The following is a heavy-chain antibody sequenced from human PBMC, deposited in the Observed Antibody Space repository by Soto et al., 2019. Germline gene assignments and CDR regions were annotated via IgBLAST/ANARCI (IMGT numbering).Heavy chain of an antibody. Sequence: SGPTLVNPTQTLTLTCAFSGFSLSTSGVGVGWIRQPPGKALECLALIYWDDDKHYSPSLKSRLTITKDTSKNQVVLTMTNMDPVDTATYYCAHIPNYYQYNWFDPWGQGTLVTVSS. CDR2: IYWDDDK. CDR1: GFSLSTSGVG. CDR3: AHIPNYYQYNWFDP. D-gene: IGHD3-10*01. J-gene: IGHJ5*02. V-gene: IGHV2-5*02.